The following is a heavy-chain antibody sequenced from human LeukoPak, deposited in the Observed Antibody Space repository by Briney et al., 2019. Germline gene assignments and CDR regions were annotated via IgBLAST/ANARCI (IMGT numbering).Heavy chain of an antibody. D-gene: IGHD2/OR15-2a*01. Sequence: GGSLRLSCAASGFTFSSYSMNWVRQAPGKGLEWVSSISSSSSYIYYADSVKGRFTISRDNAKNSLYLQMNSLRAEDAAVYYCAKHAVIIYYFDCWGQGTLVTVSS. J-gene: IGHJ4*02. CDR1: GFTFSSYS. CDR3: AKHAVIIYYFDC. V-gene: IGHV3-21*04. CDR2: ISSSSSYI.